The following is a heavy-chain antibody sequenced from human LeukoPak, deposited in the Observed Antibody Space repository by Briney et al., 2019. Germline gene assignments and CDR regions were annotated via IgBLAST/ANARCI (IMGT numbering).Heavy chain of an antibody. V-gene: IGHV1-18*01. D-gene: IGHD3-16*02. Sequence: GASAKVSCKASGYTFTSYGISWVRQAPGQGLEWMGWISAYNGNTNYAQKLQGRVTMTTDTSTSTAYMELRSLRSDDTAVYYCARDYDYVWGSYRDLDYWGQGTLVTVSS. J-gene: IGHJ4*02. CDR2: ISAYNGNT. CDR1: GYTFTSYG. CDR3: ARDYDYVWGSYRDLDY.